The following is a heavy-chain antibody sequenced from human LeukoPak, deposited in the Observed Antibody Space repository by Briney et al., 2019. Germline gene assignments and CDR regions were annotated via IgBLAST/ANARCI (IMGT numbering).Heavy chain of an antibody. CDR3: ATFTPYSGYQGGSYYFDY. CDR2: FDPEDGET. V-gene: IGHV1-24*01. CDR1: RYTLTELS. D-gene: IGHD5-12*01. J-gene: IGHJ4*02. Sequence: ASVKVSCKVSRYTLTELSTHWVRQAPGRGLDWMGGFDPEDGETIYAHKFQGRVTMTEDTSTDTAYMELSSLRSEDTAVYYCATFTPYSGYQGGSYYFDYWGQGTLVTVSS.